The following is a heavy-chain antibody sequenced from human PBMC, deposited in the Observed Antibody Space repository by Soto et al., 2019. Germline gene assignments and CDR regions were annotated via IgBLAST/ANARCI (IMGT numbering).Heavy chain of an antibody. J-gene: IGHJ5*02. CDR2: IYHSGST. D-gene: IGHD5-12*01. CDR3: ARGAYSGYAQVWFDP. CDR1: GGSISSSNW. V-gene: IGHV4-4*02. Sequence: PSETLSLTCAVSGGSISSSNWWSWVRQPPGKGLEWIGEIYHSGSTNYNPSLKSRVTISVDKSKNQFSLKLSSVTAADTAVYYCARGAYSGYAQVWFDPWGQGTLVTVSS.